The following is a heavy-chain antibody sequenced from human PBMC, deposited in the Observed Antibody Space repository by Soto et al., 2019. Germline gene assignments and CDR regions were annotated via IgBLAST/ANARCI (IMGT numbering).Heavy chain of an antibody. CDR3: ARVKVVTATDF. J-gene: IGHJ4*02. CDR1: GFTFSSCS. Sequence: PGGSLRLSCAASGFTFSSCSMNWVRQAPGKGLEWVSYISSSSSTIYYADSVKGRSTISRDNAKNSLYLQMHSLRDGDTAVYYCARVKVVTATDFWGQGTLVTVSS. D-gene: IGHD2-21*02. V-gene: IGHV3-48*02. CDR2: ISSSSSTI.